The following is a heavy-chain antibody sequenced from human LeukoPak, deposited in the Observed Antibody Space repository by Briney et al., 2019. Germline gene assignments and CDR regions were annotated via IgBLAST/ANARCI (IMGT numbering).Heavy chain of an antibody. D-gene: IGHD2-2*01. V-gene: IGHV3-23*01. J-gene: IGHJ4*02. CDR2: ISGSGGST. Sequence: GGSLRLSCAASGFTFSSYAMTWVRQAPGKGLEWVSGISGSGGSTYYADSVKGRFTISRDNSRDTLSVQINSLRAEDTAVYYCAKLQSVVIPAAMLGFDYWGQGILVTVSS. CDR1: GFTFSSYA. CDR3: AKLQSVVIPAAMLGFDY.